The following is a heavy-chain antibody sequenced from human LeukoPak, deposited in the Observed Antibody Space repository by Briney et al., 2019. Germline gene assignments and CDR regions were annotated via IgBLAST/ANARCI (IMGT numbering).Heavy chain of an antibody. V-gene: IGHV3-7*01. CDR1: GFTFSSYW. CDR2: IKQDGSEK. CDR3: AREQYCSSTSCYPLGTYYFDY. J-gene: IGHJ4*02. D-gene: IGHD2-2*01. Sequence: GGSLRLSCAASGFTFSSYWMSWVRQAPGKGLEWVANIKQDGSEKHYVDSVKGRFTISRDNAKNSLYLQMNSLRAEDTAVYYCAREQYCSSTSCYPLGTYYFDYWGQGTLVTVSS.